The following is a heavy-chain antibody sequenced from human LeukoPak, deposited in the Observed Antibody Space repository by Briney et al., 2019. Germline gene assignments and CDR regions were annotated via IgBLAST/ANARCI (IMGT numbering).Heavy chain of an antibody. CDR2: FNGDDSGT. D-gene: IGHD3-22*01. Sequence: PGGSLRLSCAASGFTFSSYWMYWVRQAPGKGLVWVSYFNGDDSGTNHADSVQGRFTISRDNAKNTLYLQMNSLRAEDTAVYYCARLLRDYYFDYWGQGTLVTVSS. J-gene: IGHJ4*02. V-gene: IGHV3-74*01. CDR3: ARLLRDYYFDY. CDR1: GFTFSSYW.